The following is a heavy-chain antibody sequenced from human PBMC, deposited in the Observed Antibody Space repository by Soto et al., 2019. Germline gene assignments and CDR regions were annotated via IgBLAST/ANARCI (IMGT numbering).Heavy chain of an antibody. CDR1: GGTFSSYA. Sequence: QVQLVQSGAEVKKPGSSVKVSCKASGGTFSSYAISWVRQAPGQGLEWMGGIIPIFGTANYAQKFQGRVTITADESTSTAYMELSSLRSEATAVYYCARVSGSYSFDYYYGMDVWGQGTTVTVSS. CDR3: ARVSGSYSFDYYYGMDV. V-gene: IGHV1-69*01. J-gene: IGHJ6*02. CDR2: IIPIFGTA. D-gene: IGHD1-26*01.